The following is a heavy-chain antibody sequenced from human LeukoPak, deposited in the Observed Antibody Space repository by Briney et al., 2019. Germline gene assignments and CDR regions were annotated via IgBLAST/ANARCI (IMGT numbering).Heavy chain of an antibody. CDR2: ISGSGGST. V-gene: IGHV3-23*01. J-gene: IGHJ4*02. CDR1: GFTFSSYA. D-gene: IGHD3-10*01. CDR3: AKDTLWFGELLQGGDY. Sequence: GGSLSLSCAASGFTFSSYAMSWVRQAPGKGLEWVSAISGSGGSTYYADSVKGRFTISRDNSKNTLYLPMNSLSAEDTAVYYCAKDTLWFGELLQGGDYWGQGTLVTVSS.